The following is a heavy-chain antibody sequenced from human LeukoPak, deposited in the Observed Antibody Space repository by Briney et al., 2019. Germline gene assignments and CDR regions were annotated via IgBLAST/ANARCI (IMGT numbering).Heavy chain of an antibody. CDR2: IYYSGST. J-gene: IGHJ5*02. CDR1: GGSISSSSYY. D-gene: IGHD2-21*02. V-gene: IGHV4-39*01. Sequence: SETLSLTCTVSGGSISSSSYYWGWIRQPPGKGLEWIGSIYYSGSTYYNPSLKSRVTISVDTSKNQFSLKLSSVTAADTAVYYCASPLGGDSTWGQGTLVTVSS. CDR3: ASPLGGDST.